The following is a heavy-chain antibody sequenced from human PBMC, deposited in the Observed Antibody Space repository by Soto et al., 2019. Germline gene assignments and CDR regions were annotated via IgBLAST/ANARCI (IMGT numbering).Heavy chain of an antibody. CDR1: GGSISSGGYY. V-gene: IGHV4-31*02. Sequence: SETLSLTCTVSGGSISSGGYYWSWIRQHPGKGLEWIGYIYYSGSTYYNPSLKSRVTISVDTSKNQFSLKLSSVTAADKAVYYCARSGGLGYCSGGSCYSIDFDYWGQGTLVTAPQ. CDR2: IYYSGST. D-gene: IGHD2-15*01. J-gene: IGHJ4*02. CDR3: ARSGGLGYCSGGSCYSIDFDY.